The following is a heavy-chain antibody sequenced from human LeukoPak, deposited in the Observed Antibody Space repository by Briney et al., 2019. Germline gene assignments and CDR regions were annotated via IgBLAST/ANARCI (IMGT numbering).Heavy chain of an antibody. J-gene: IGHJ4*02. D-gene: IGHD6-19*01. CDR1: GFNFHDYG. V-gene: IGHV3-23*01. Sequence: PGGSLRLSCAASGFNFHDYGMSWVRQAPGKGLEWVSAISGSGRSTFYADSVKGRFTISRDNSKNTLYLQMNSLRAEDTAVYYCAKERGVAVAVIDYWGQGTLVTVSS. CDR2: ISGSGRST. CDR3: AKERGVAVAVIDY.